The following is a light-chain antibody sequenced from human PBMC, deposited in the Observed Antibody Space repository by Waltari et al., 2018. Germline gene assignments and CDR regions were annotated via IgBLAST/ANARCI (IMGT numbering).Light chain of an antibody. Sequence: QSVLTQPPSVSGAPGQTVTISCAGSGSHLGAGYDVPWYQQVPGTAPKLLINHNTNRPSGVPERFSGSKSGTSASLAITGLQAEDEADYYCQSYDDSRSGGVFGGGTKLTVL. J-gene: IGLJ3*02. CDR3: QSYDDSRSGGV. CDR2: HNT. CDR1: GSHLGAGYD. V-gene: IGLV1-40*01.